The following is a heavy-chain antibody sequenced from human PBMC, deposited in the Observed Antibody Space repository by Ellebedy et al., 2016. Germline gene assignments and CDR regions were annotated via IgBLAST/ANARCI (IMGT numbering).Heavy chain of an antibody. CDR3: ATERADSNSWNYRWYFDY. V-gene: IGHV3-15*01. J-gene: IGHJ2*01. CDR2: IKITPTVGTT. Sequence: GGSLRLXXTLSGFSFPFHNVWMSWVRQAPGKGWEWFGLIKITPTVGTTDYAVSVEGRFSISRDDSKHTFYLQMNSLKIDDTAVYFCATERADSNSWNYRWYFDYWGRGALVTVSS. CDR1: GFSFPFHNVW. D-gene: IGHD1-7*01.